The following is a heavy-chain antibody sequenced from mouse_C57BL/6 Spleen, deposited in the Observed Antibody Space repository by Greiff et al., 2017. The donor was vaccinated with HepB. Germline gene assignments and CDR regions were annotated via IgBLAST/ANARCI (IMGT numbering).Heavy chain of an antibody. CDR3: ARGSYVFDY. V-gene: IGHV1-82*01. J-gene: IGHJ2*01. CDR1: GYAFSSSW. Sequence: VQVVESGPELVKPGASVKISCKASGYAFSSSWMNWVKQRPGKGLEWIGRIYPGDGDTNYNGKFKGKATLTADKSSSTAYMQLSSLTSEDSAVYFCARGSYVFDYWGQGTTLTVSS. CDR2: IYPGDGDT. D-gene: IGHD1-1*01.